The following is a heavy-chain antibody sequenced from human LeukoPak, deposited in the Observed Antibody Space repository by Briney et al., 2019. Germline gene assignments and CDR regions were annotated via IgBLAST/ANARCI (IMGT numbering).Heavy chain of an antibody. CDR1: GFTFSSYA. J-gene: IGHJ4*02. CDR2: ISGSGGST. Sequence: GGSLRLSCAASGFTFSSYAMSWVRQAPGKGLECVSAISGSGGSTYYADSVQGRFTISRDNSKNTLYLQMNSLRAEDTAVYYCAKYAARVEYYFDYWGEGTLVTVSS. V-gene: IGHV3-23*01. D-gene: IGHD5-18*01. CDR3: AKYAARVEYYFDY.